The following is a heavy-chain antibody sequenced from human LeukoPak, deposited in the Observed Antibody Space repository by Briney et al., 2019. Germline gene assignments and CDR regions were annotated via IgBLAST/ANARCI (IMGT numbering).Heavy chain of an antibody. CDR3: ARDRDDSSGYYRETLFDY. CDR2: INPNSGGT. Sequence: GASVKVSCKASGGTFSSYAISWVRQAPGQGLEWMGWINPNSGGTNYAQKFQGRVTMTRDTSISTAYMDLSRLRSDDTAVYFCARDRDDSSGYYRETLFDYWGQGTLVTVSS. D-gene: IGHD3-22*01. CDR1: GGTFSSYA. J-gene: IGHJ4*02. V-gene: IGHV1-2*02.